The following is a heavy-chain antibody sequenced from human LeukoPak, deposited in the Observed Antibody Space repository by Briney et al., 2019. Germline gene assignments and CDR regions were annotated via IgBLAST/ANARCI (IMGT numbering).Heavy chain of an antibody. Sequence: GGSLRLSCAASGFTFSSYGMHWVRQAPGKGLEWVAVISYDGSNKYYADSVKGRFTISRDNSKNTLYLQMNSLRAEDTAVYYCARDYRYGYSNYYYYYMDVWGKGTTVTVSS. D-gene: IGHD4-11*01. V-gene: IGHV3-30*03. CDR3: ARDYRYGYSNYYYYYMDV. J-gene: IGHJ6*03. CDR1: GFTFSSYG. CDR2: ISYDGSNK.